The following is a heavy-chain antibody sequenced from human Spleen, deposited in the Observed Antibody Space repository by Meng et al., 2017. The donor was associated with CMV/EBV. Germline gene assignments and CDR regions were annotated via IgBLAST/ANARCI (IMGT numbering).Heavy chain of an antibody. CDR1: GGSFSGYY. J-gene: IGHJ4*02. CDR3: ASRVVPAARPFDY. CDR2: INHSGST. Sequence: QVRLTQLGAGLLQPSETPSLTCAVYGGSFSGYYWSWIRQPPGKGLEWIGEINHSGSTNYNPSLKSRVTISVDTSKNQFSLKLSSVTAADTAVYYCASRVVPAARPFDYWGQGTLVTVSS. V-gene: IGHV4-34*01. D-gene: IGHD2-2*01.